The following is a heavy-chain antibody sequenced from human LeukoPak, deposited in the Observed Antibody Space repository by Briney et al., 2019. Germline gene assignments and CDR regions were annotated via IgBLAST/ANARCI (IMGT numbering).Heavy chain of an antibody. D-gene: IGHD3-3*01. CDR1: GFTFSSYS. V-gene: IGHV3-21*01. J-gene: IGHJ4*02. CDR3: ARDSGGDYDFWSGYYCFDY. Sequence: GGSLRLSCAASGFTFSSYSMNWVRQAPGKGLEWVSSISSSSSYIYYADSVKGRFTISRDNAKNSLYLQMNSLRAEDTAVYYCARDSGGDYDFWSGYYCFDYWGQGTLVTVSS. CDR2: ISSSSSYI.